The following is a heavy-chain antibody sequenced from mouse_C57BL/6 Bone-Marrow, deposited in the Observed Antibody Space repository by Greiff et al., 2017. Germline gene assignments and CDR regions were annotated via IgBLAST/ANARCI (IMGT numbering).Heavy chain of an antibody. CDR3: ARSQLRRTPWFAY. V-gene: IGHV1-59*01. CDR1: GYTFTSYW. Sequence: QVQLQQPGAELVRPGTSVTLSCKASGYTFTSYWMHWVKQRPGQGLEWIGVIDPSYSYTNYNQKFKGKATLTVDKSSSTAYMQLSSLTSEDSAVYYCARSQLRRTPWFAYWGRGTLVTVSA. D-gene: IGHD3-2*02. J-gene: IGHJ3*01. CDR2: IDPSYSYT.